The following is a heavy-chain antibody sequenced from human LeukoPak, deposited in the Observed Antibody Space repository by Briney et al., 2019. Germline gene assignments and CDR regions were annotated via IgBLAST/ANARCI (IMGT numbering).Heavy chain of an antibody. CDR2: INHSGST. CDR3: ARVVRGLDY. Sequence: SETLSLTCAVYGGSFSGYYWSWIRQPPGKGLEWIGEINHSGSTNYNPSLKSRVTISVDTSKNQCSLKLSSVTAADTAVYYCARVVRGLDYWGQGTLVTVSS. CDR1: GGSFSGYY. D-gene: IGHD3-10*01. V-gene: IGHV4-34*01. J-gene: IGHJ4*02.